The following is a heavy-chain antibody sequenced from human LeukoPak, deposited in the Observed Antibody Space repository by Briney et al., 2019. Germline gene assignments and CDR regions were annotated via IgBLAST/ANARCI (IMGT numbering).Heavy chain of an antibody. D-gene: IGHD5-12*01. CDR2: ISAYNGNT. Sequence: GASLKVSCKASGYTFTSYGISWVRQAPGQGLEWMGWISAYNGNTNYAQKLEGRVTMTTDTSTSTAYMELRSLRSDDTAVYYCARVSKVATLDPWGQGTLVTVSS. J-gene: IGHJ5*02. V-gene: IGHV1-18*01. CDR3: ARVSKVATLDP. CDR1: GYTFTSYG.